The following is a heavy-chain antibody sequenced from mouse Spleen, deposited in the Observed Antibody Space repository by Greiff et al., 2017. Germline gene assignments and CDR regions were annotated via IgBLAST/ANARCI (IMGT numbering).Heavy chain of an antibody. D-gene: IGHD2-2*01. Sequence: DVQLQESGPGLVKPSQSLSLTCSVTGYSITSGYYWNWIRQFPGNKLEWMGYISYDGSNNYNPSLKNRISITRDTSKNQFFLKLNSVTTEDTATYYYAREGWLPRDWYFDVWGAGTTVTVAS. J-gene: IGHJ1*01. CDR1: GYSITSGYY. CDR3: AREGWLPRDWYFDV. CDR2: ISYDGSN. V-gene: IGHV3-6*01.